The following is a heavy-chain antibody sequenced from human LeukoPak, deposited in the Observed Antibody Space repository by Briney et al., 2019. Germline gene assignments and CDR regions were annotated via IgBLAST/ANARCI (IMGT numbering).Heavy chain of an antibody. CDR2: LHHSGST. Sequence: PSETLSLTCTVSGYSISSGFYWGWIRQPPGKGLEWIGTLHHSGSTYYNPSLKSRVTISVDTSKNQFSLKVNSVTAADTAVYYCARVIGGHFSWYYYMDIWGKGTTVTVSS. CDR3: ARVIGGHFSWYYYMDI. D-gene: IGHD2-15*01. J-gene: IGHJ6*03. CDR1: GYSISSGFY. V-gene: IGHV4-38-2*02.